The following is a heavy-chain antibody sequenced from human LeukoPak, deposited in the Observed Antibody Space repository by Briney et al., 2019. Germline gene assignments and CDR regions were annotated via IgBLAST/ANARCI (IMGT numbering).Heavy chain of an antibody. V-gene: IGHV3-66*01. CDR3: AGGKCGGDCYPIGWFDY. J-gene: IGHJ4*02. Sequence: GGSLRLSCAASGFTVSSNYMSWVRQAPGKGLEGVSVIYSGGSTYYADSVKGRFTISRDNSKNTLYLQMNSLRAEDTAVYYCAGGKCGGDCYPIGWFDYWGQGTLVTVSS. D-gene: IGHD2-21*02. CDR1: GFTVSSNY. CDR2: IYSGGST.